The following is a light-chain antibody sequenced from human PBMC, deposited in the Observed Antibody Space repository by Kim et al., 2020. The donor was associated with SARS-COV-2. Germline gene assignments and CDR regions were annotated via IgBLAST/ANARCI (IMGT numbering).Light chain of an antibody. J-gene: IGKJ2*01. V-gene: IGKV3-20*01. CDR2: GAS. CDR1: QSVSSSD. CDR3: QQSGSSPRT. Sequence: LSPGERATLSCRDSQSVSSSDLAWDQQKPGQAPRLLIYGASSRATGIPDRFSGSGSGTEVTLTISRLEPEDFAVYYCQQSGSSPRTFGQGTKLEL.